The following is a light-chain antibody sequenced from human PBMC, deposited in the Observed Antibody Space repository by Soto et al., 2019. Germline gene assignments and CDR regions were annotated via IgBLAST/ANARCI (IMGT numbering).Light chain of an antibody. J-gene: IGLJ1*01. Sequence: QSVLTQPPSASGTPGQRVTISCSGSSANIGSNYVYWYQQLPGTAPKLLIYRNNQRPSGAPDRFSGSKSGTSASLAISGLRSEDEADYYCAAWDDSLSGYVFXTGTKVTVL. CDR3: AAWDDSLSGYV. V-gene: IGLV1-47*01. CDR2: RNN. CDR1: SANIGSNY.